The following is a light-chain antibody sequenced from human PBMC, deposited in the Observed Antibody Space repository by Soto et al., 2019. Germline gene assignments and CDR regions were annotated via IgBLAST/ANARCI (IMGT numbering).Light chain of an antibody. V-gene: IGKV1-39*01. CDR3: QQSYSTLT. CDR1: QNINNY. Sequence: DIQMTQSPSSLSASIGDRVTITCRTSQNINNYLNWYQQKPGKAPKLLIYAASSLQSGVPSRFSGSGSGTDFTLTISSLQPEDFATYYCQQSYSTLTFGPGTKVDIK. CDR2: AAS. J-gene: IGKJ3*01.